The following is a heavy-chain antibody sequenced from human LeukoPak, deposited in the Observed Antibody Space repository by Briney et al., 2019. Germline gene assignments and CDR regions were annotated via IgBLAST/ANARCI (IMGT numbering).Heavy chain of an antibody. CDR1: GFTFSNFW. Sequence: GGSLRLSCTASGFTFSNFWMGWVRQAPGKGLEWVSAIDGGGGRTWHADSVRGRFTISRDNSKNTLFMQMNSLRAEDTAVYYCAKDFYDSSGSRYDYWGQGTLVTVSS. CDR2: IDGGGGRT. D-gene: IGHD3-22*01. V-gene: IGHV3-23*01. J-gene: IGHJ4*02. CDR3: AKDFYDSSGSRYDY.